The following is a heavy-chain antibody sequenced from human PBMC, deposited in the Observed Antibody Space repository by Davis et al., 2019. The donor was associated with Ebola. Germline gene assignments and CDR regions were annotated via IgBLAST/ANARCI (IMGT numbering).Heavy chain of an antibody. V-gene: IGHV4-34*01. J-gene: IGHJ6*02. CDR3: ARARGYNYGLNYYGMDV. CDR1: GGSFSGYY. CDR2: INHSGST. Sequence: PSETLSLTCAVYGGSFSGYYWSWIRQPPGKGLEWIGEINHSGSTNYNPSLKSRVTISVDTSKNQFSLKLSSVTAADTAVYYCARARGYNYGLNYYGMDVWGQGTTVTVSS. D-gene: IGHD5-18*01.